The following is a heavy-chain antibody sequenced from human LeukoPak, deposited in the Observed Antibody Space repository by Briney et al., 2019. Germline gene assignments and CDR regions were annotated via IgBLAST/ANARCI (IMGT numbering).Heavy chain of an antibody. Sequence: PGGSLRLSCAASGFTFSSYWMHWVRQAAGKGLVWVSYISGDGSSTTYADSVKGRFTISRDNAKNTLDLQMNSLRAEDTAVYYCARGGWGTAIDYWAQGTLVTVSS. J-gene: IGHJ4*02. D-gene: IGHD1-7*01. V-gene: IGHV3-74*01. CDR2: ISGDGSST. CDR1: GFTFSSYW. CDR3: ARGGWGTAIDY.